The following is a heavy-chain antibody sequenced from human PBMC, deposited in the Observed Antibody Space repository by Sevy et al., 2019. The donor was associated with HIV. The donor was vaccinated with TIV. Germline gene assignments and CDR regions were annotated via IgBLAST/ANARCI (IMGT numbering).Heavy chain of an antibody. J-gene: IGHJ5*02. V-gene: IGHV1-18*01. CDR3: ARNQYYYGSGSYSWFDP. D-gene: IGHD3-10*01. Sequence: ASVKVSCKASGYTFTSYGISWVRQAPGQGLEWMGWISAYNGNTNCAQKFQGRVTMTTDTSMSTAHMELRSLRSDDSAVYYCARNQYYYGSGSYSWFDPWGQGTLVIVSS. CDR1: GYTFTSYG. CDR2: ISAYNGNT.